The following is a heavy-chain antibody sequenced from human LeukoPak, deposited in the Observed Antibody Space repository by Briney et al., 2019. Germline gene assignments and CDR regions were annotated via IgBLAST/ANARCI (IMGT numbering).Heavy chain of an antibody. Sequence: SETLSLTCAVYGGSFSGYYWSWIRQPPGKGLEWIGEINHSGSTNYNPSLKSRLSISIDTSKNQFALRLNSVTAAGTAVYYCARGLPIISMLRGVKPSVMFDSWGQGTLVTVSS. CDR3: ARGLPIISMLRGVKPSVMFDS. V-gene: IGHV4-34*01. D-gene: IGHD3-10*01. J-gene: IGHJ5*01. CDR1: GGSFSGYY. CDR2: INHSGST.